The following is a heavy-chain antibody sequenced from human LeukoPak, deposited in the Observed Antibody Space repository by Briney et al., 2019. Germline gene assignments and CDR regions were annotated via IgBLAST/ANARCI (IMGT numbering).Heavy chain of an antibody. V-gene: IGHV3-21*01. CDR1: GFTFSSYN. CDR3: ARVGSYYGGLDY. D-gene: IGHD1-26*01. CDR2: ISSSSSYI. Sequence: GGSLRLSCAASGFTFSSYNMNPVRQAPGKGLEWVSSISSSSSYIYYTDSVKGRFTISRDNAKNSLYLQMNSLRAEDTAVYYCARVGSYYGGLDYWGQGTLVTVSS. J-gene: IGHJ4*02.